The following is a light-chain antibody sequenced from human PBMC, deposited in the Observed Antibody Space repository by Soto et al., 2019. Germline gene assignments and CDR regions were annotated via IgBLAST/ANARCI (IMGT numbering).Light chain of an antibody. V-gene: IGLV2-11*01. J-gene: IGLJ3*02. CDR1: SSDVGGSNY. CDR2: DVT. CDR3: CSYAGSSLWV. Sequence: QSALTQLRSVSGSPGQAVTISCTGTSSDVGGSNYVSWYQQHSGKAPKLVIYDVTRRPSGVPDRFSGSKSGNTASLTISGLQAEDEADYYCCSYAGSSLWVFGGGTKLTVL.